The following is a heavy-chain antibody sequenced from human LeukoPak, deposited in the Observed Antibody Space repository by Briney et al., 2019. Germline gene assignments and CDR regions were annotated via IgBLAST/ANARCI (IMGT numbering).Heavy chain of an antibody. V-gene: IGHV1-46*01. CDR1: GYTFTSYY. D-gene: IGHD1-26*01. J-gene: IGHJ3*02. CDR3: ARDHPPRDSGSFNDAFDI. CDR2: INPSGGST. Sequence: ASVKVSCKASGYTFTSYYMHWVRQAPGQGLEWMGIINPSGGSTSYAQKFQGRVTMTRDMSTSTVYMELSSLRSEDTAVYYCARDHPPRDSGSFNDAFDIWGQGTMVTVSS.